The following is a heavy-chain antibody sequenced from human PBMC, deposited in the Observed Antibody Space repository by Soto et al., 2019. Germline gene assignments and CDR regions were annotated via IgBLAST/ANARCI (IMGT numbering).Heavy chain of an antibody. CDR1: GFTFDDYA. D-gene: IGHD6-13*01. CDR3: AKGAAGPGYYFVY. J-gene: IGHJ4*02. V-gene: IGHV3-9*01. Sequence: EVQLVESGGGLVQPGRSLRLSCAASGFTFDDYAMHWVRQAPGKGLEWVSGISWNSGSIGYADSVKGRFTISRDNAKNSLYLQMNSLRAEDTALYYCAKGAAGPGYYFVYWGQGTLVTVS. CDR2: ISWNSGSI.